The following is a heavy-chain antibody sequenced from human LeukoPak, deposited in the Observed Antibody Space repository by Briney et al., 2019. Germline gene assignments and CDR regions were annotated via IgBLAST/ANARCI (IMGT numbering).Heavy chain of an antibody. CDR3: VRDWGYDSSGYWQKYDT. V-gene: IGHV3-74*01. CDR1: GFTFTTFW. CDR2: INHDGSST. D-gene: IGHD3-22*01. Sequence: GGSLRLSCATSGFTFTTFWMHWVRQAPGKGLVWVSRINHDGSSTNYVDSVKGRFTISRDNAKNTVYLQMNSLRAEDTAVYYCVRDWGYDSSGYWQKYDTWGQGTLVTISS. J-gene: IGHJ5*02.